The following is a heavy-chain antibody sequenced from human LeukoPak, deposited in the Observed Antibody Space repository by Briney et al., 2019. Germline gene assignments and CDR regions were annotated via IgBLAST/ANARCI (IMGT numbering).Heavy chain of an antibody. CDR1: GGSISSGGYY. V-gene: IGHV4-31*03. Sequence: PSQTLSLTCTVSGGSISSGGYYWSWIRQHPGKGLEWIGYIYYSGSTYYNPSLKSRVTISVDTSKNQFSLKLSSVTTADTAVYYCARGYGPGSPSGRLFDYWGQGTLVTVSS. D-gene: IGHD3-10*01. CDR3: ARGYGPGSPSGRLFDY. J-gene: IGHJ4*02. CDR2: IYYSGST.